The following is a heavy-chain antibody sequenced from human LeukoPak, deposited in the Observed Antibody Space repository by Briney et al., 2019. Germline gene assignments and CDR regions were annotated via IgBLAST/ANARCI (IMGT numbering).Heavy chain of an antibody. V-gene: IGHV4-38-2*02. Sequence: SETLSLTCTVSGGSISSGYYWGWIRQPPGKGLEWIGSIYHSGSTYYNPSLKSRVTISVDTSKNQFSLKLSSVTAADTAVYYCARDRAREVTAITTPDYWGQGTLVTVSS. D-gene: IGHD2-21*02. CDR1: GGSISSGYY. CDR2: IYHSGST. CDR3: ARDRAREVTAITTPDY. J-gene: IGHJ4*02.